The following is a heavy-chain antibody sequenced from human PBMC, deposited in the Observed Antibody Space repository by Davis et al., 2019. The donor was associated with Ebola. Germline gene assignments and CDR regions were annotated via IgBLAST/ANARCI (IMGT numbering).Heavy chain of an antibody. V-gene: IGHV3-30*02. CDR1: GFTFRSYA. J-gene: IGHJ4*02. Sequence: PGGSLRLSCAASGFTFRSYAMHWVRQAPGKGLEWVAFMRYDGSNKFYADSVKGRFTISRDNSKNTLYLQMNSLRAEDTAVYYCAKVTAQYYDSSGYYALDHWGQGTLVTVSS. D-gene: IGHD3-22*01. CDR3: AKVTAQYYDSSGYYALDH. CDR2: MRYDGSNK.